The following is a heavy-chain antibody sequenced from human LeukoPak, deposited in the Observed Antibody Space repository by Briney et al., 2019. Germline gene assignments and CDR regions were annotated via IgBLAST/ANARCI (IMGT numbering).Heavy chain of an antibody. Sequence: GGSLRLSCAASGFAFNIYAMSWVRQAPGKGLEWVSLISGTGDTTHYADSVKGRFTISRDNSKNTLYLQMNSLRAEDTAVYYCATLEWLNAFDIWGQGTMVTVSS. V-gene: IGHV3-23*01. CDR3: ATLEWLNAFDI. CDR2: ISGTGDTT. D-gene: IGHD3-3*01. J-gene: IGHJ3*02. CDR1: GFAFNIYA.